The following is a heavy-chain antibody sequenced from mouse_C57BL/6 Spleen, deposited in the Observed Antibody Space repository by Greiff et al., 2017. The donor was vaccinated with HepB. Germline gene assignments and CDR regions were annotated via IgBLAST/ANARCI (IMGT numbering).Heavy chain of an antibody. J-gene: IGHJ3*01. V-gene: IGHV3-6*01. CDR1: GYSITSGYY. CDR2: ISYDGSN. Sequence: EVQLQQSGPGLVKPSQSLSLTCSVTGYSITSGYYWNWIRQFPGNKLEWMGYISYDGSNNYNPSLKNRISITRDTSKSQFFLKLNSVTTEDTATYYCARFPFAYWGQGTLVTVSA. CDR3: ARFPFAY.